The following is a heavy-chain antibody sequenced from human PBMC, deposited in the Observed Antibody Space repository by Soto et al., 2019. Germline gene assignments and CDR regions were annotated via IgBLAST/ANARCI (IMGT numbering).Heavy chain of an antibody. D-gene: IGHD3-22*01. J-gene: IGHJ3*02. CDR2: IIPIFGTA. V-gene: IGHV1-69*13. CDR3: ANYYDSSGYYPDAFDI. CDR1: GGTFSSYA. Sequence: SVKVSCKASGGTFSSYAISWVRQAPGQGLEWMGGIIPIFGTANYAQKFQGRVTITADESTSTAYMELSSLRSEDTAVYYCANYYDSSGYYPDAFDIWGQGTMVTVSS.